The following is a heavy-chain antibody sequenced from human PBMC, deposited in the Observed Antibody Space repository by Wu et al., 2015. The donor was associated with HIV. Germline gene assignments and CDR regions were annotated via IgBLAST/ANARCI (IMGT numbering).Heavy chain of an antibody. J-gene: IGHJ6*02. V-gene: IGHV1-8*02. D-gene: IGHD3-10*01. CDR1: GGTFSNYG. Sequence: QVQLVQSGAEVKKPGSSVKVSCKASGGTFSNYGISWVRQAPGQGLEWMGWMNPNSGNTGYAQKFQGRVTMTRNTSISTAYMELSSLRSEDTAVYYCARGPRGYYYGSGSYYPRYGMDVWGQGTTVTVSS. CDR2: MNPNSGNT. CDR3: ARGPRGYYYGSGSYYPRYGMDV.